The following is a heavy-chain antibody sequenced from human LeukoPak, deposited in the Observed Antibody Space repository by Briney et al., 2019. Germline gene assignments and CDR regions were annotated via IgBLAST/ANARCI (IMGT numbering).Heavy chain of an antibody. V-gene: IGHV1-69*05. CDR1: GGTFSSYA. CDR3: ARGNDYVWGSYLSGAFDI. CDR2: IIPIFGTA. J-gene: IGHJ3*02. D-gene: IGHD3-16*01. Sequence: SVKVSCKASGGTFSSYAISWVRQAPGQGLEWMGGIIPIFGTANYAQKFQGRVTITTDESTSTAYMELSSLRSEDTAVYYCARGNDYVWGSYLSGAFDIWGQGTMVTVSS.